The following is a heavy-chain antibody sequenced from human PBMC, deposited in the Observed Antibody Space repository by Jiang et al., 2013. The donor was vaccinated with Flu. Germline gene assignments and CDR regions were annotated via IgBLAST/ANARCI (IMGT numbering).Heavy chain of an antibody. CDR1: GGSVSSGSYY. J-gene: IGHJ6*01. CDR3: ARGDGDYAHYYYYGMDV. CDR2: IYYSGST. D-gene: IGHD4-17*01. Sequence: GPGLVKPSETLSLTCTVSGGSVSSGSYYWSWIRQPPGKGLEWIGYIYYSGSTNYNPSLKSRVTISVDTSKNQFSLKLSSVTAADTAVYYCARGDGDYAHYYYYGMDVWG. V-gene: IGHV4-61*01.